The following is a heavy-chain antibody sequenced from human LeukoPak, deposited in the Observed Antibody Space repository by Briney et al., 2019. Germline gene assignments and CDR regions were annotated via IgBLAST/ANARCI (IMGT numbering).Heavy chain of an antibody. CDR3: SRLACSSTSCWGYDAFDI. V-gene: IGHV4-39*01. CDR2: IYYSGST. Sequence: SETLSLTCTVSGGSISSSSYYWGWIRQPPGKGLEWIGSIYYSGSTYYNPSLKSRVTISVDTSKNQFSLKLSSVTAADTAVYYYSRLACSSTSCWGYDAFDIWGQGTMVTVSS. D-gene: IGHD2-2*01. J-gene: IGHJ3*02. CDR1: GGSISSSSYY.